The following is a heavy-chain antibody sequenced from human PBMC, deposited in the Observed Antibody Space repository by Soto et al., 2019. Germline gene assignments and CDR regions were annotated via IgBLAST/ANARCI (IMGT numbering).Heavy chain of an antibody. CDR2: ISSSGND. V-gene: IGHV4-4*07. D-gene: IGHD3-22*01. Sequence: QVQLLESGPGLVKPSETLSLTCSVSLDSISNSYWTWIRQPAGKGLEWIGHISSSGNDNYSPSLKSHVSMLLDTSQNQFSLSLKSVTAADTAIYYCAKGRGFYSDNYFDPWGQGTQVTVSS. CDR3: AKGRGFYSDNYFDP. J-gene: IGHJ5*02. CDR1: LDSISNSY.